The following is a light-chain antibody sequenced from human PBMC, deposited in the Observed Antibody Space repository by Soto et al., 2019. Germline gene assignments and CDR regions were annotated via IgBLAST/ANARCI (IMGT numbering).Light chain of an antibody. CDR2: EVN. Sequence: SALTQPPPASGAPRQSVPTPSTRTNRDVGGYNYVSWYQQHPGKAPKLMIYEVNKRPSGVPDRFSGSKSGNTASLTVSGLQAEDEADYYCSSYAGSSNVFGTGTKVTVL. J-gene: IGLJ1*01. CDR1: NRDVGGYNY. CDR3: SSYAGSSNV. V-gene: IGLV2-8*01.